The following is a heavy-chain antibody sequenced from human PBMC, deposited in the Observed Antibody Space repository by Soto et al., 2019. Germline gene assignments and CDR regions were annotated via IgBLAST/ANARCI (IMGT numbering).Heavy chain of an antibody. D-gene: IGHD1-20*01. CDR1: GFTFSSYW. V-gene: IGHV3-7*01. CDR2: IKQDGSEK. Sequence: EVQLVESGGCLVQPGGSLRLSCAASGFTFSSYWMSWVRQAPGKGLEWVANIKQDGSEKYYVDSVKGRFTISRDNAKNSLYLQMNSLRAEDTAVYYCARERVTGTTFWDYYYMDVWGKGTTVTVSS. J-gene: IGHJ6*03. CDR3: ARERVTGTTFWDYYYMDV.